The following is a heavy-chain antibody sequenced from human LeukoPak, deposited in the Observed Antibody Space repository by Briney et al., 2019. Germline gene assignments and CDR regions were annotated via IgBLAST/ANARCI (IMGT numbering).Heavy chain of an antibody. CDR1: GYTFSNYY. CDR3: ARAVAATFDY. CDR2: INPSGGST. D-gene: IGHD6-19*01. J-gene: IGHJ4*02. V-gene: IGHV1-46*01. Sequence: ASVKVSCKASGYTFSNYYMHWVRQAPGQGLEWMGIINPSGGSTTHAHKFQGRVTMTRDTSTSTVYMDLSSLRSEDTAMYYCARAVAATFDYWGQGTLVTVSS.